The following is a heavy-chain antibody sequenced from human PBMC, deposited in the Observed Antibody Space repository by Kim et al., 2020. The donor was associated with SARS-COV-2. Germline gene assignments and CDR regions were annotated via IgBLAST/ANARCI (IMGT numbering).Heavy chain of an antibody. CDR1: GGSISSSSYY. CDR2: IYYSGST. CDR3: ASLYYYGSGSYYIHAFDI. J-gene: IGHJ3*02. D-gene: IGHD3-10*01. V-gene: IGHV4-39*01. Sequence: SETLSLTCTVSGGSISSSSYYWGWIRQPPGKGLEWIGSIYYSGSTYYNPSLKSRVTISVDTSKNQFSLKLSSVTAADTAVYYCASLYYYGSGSYYIHAFDIWGQGTMVTVSS.